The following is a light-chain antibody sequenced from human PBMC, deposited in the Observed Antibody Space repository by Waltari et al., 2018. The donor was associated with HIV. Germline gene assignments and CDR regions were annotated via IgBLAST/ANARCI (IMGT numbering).Light chain of an antibody. CDR2: KAS. Sequence: DIQMTQSPSTLSASIGDRVSFTCRASQNIGNWLAWYQQKPGKAPNLLISKASNLESGVPANFSGSGFGTHFTLTIRGLRPDDFASYYCQQYYNFPVTFGQGTKL. V-gene: IGKV1-5*03. J-gene: IGKJ2*01. CDR3: QQYYNFPVT. CDR1: QNIGNW.